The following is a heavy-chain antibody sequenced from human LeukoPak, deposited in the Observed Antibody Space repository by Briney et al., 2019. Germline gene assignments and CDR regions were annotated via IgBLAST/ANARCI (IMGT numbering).Heavy chain of an antibody. CDR1: GGSFSGYY. J-gene: IGHJ3*02. D-gene: IGHD6-6*01. Sequence: ETLSLTCAVYGGSFSGYYWSWVRQAPGKGLEWVSAISGSGGSTYYADSVKGRFTISRDNSKNTLYLQMNSLRAEDTAVYYCARDSGIAARPLNAFDIWGQGTMVTVSS. V-gene: IGHV3-23*01. CDR3: ARDSGIAARPLNAFDI. CDR2: ISGSGGST.